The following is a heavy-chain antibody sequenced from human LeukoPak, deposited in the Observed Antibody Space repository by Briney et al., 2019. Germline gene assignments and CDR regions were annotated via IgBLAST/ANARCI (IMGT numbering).Heavy chain of an antibody. D-gene: IGHD4-23*01. CDR2: IYYSGST. CDR3: ARGGTVATPSY. J-gene: IGHJ4*02. CDR1: GGSISRGGYY. V-gene: IGHV4-31*03. Sequence: SGTLSLTCPVSGGSISRGGYYWSWVRQHPGKGPEWIGYIYYSGSTYYNPSLKSRVTISVDTSKNQFSLNLSSVTAADTAVYYCARGGTVATPSYWGQGTLVTVSS.